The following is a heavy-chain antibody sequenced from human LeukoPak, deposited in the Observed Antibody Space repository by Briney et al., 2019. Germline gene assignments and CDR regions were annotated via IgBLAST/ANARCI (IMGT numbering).Heavy chain of an antibody. J-gene: IGHJ4*02. V-gene: IGHV4-59*01. CDR2: IYYSGST. CDR3: ASIPVEMAPHLPHY. CDR1: GGSISSYY. Sequence: SETLSLTCTVSGGSISSYYWSWIRQPPGKGLEWIGYIYYSGSTNYNPSLKSRVTISVDTSKNQFSLKLSSVTAADTAVYYWASIPVEMAPHLPHYWGQETLVTVSS. D-gene: IGHD5-24*01.